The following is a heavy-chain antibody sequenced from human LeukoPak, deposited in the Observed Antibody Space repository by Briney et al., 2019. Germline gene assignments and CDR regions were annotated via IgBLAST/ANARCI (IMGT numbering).Heavy chain of an antibody. CDR2: ISAYNGNT. CDR3: ARVSTVVKRLDAFDI. D-gene: IGHD4-23*01. CDR1: GYTFTSYV. J-gene: IGHJ3*02. V-gene: IGHV1-18*01. Sequence: ASVKVSCKASGYTFTSYVISWVRHAPGQGLEWMGWISAYNGNTNYAQKLQGRVTMTTDTSTSTAYMELRSLRSDDTAVYYCARVSTVVKRLDAFDIWGQGTMVTVSS.